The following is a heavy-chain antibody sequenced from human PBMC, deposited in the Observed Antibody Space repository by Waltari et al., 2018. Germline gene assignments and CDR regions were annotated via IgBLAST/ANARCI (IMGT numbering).Heavy chain of an antibody. D-gene: IGHD3-16*01. V-gene: IGHV1-2*02. CDR2: INPNSGGT. CDR1: GYTFTGYY. J-gene: IGHJ6*02. CDR3: ARDRTNNGGGSANYYGMDV. Sequence: QVQLVQSGAEVKKPGASVKVSCKASGYTFTGYYMHWVRQAPGQGLEWMGWINPNSGGTNYAQKVQGRVTMTRDTSISTAYMELSRLRSDDTAVYYCARDRTNNGGGSANYYGMDVWGQGTTVTVSS.